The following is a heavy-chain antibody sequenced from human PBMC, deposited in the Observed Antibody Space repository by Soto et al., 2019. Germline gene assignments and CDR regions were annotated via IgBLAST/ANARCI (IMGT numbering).Heavy chain of an antibody. D-gene: IGHD7-27*01. CDR3: AKDVLTGINSDDAFDI. V-gene: IGHV3-9*01. CDR1: GFTFDDYA. J-gene: IGHJ3*02. Sequence: EVQLVESGGGLVQPGRSLRLSCAASGFTFDDYAMHWVRQAPGKGLEWVSGISWNSGSIGYADSVKGRFTISRDNAKNSLYLPMNSLRAEDTALYYCAKDVLTGINSDDAFDIWGQGTMVTVSS. CDR2: ISWNSGSI.